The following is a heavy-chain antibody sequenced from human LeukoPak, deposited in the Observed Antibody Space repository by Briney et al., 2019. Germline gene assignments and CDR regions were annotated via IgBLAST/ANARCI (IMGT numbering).Heavy chain of an antibody. D-gene: IGHD2-2*01. CDR1: EFTFSSYG. Sequence: PGRSLRLSCAASEFTFSSYGMHWVRQAPGKGLEWVAVIWYDGSNKYYADSVKGRFTISRDNSKNTLYLQMNSLRAEDTAVYYCAKGRGPAAVDYWGQGTLVTVSS. CDR3: AKGRGPAAVDY. J-gene: IGHJ4*02. V-gene: IGHV3-33*06. CDR2: IWYDGSNK.